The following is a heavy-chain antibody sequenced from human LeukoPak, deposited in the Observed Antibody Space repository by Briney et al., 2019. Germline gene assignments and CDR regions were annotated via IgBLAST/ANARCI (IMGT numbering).Heavy chain of an antibody. J-gene: IGHJ6*03. CDR3: ARESPRGGWSYYYYYYMDV. D-gene: IGHD6-19*01. V-gene: IGHV3-7*03. CDR2: IKQDGSEK. Sequence: GGSLRLSCAASGFTFSSYWMHWVRQAPGKGLEWVANIKQDGSEKYYVDSVKGRFTISRDNAKNSLYLQMNSLRAEDTAVYYCARESPRGGWSYYYYYYMDVWGKGTTVTVSS. CDR1: GFTFSSYW.